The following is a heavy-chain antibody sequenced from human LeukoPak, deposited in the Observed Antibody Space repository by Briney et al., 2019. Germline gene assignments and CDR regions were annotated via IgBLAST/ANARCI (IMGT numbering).Heavy chain of an antibody. CDR3: AIERSGYHH. D-gene: IGHD3-3*01. CDR2: ISSSGSTI. V-gene: IGHV3-48*03. CDR1: GFTFSSYE. Sequence: GGALRLSCAASGFTFSSYEMNWVGQAPGKGLEWVSYISSSGSTIYYADSVKGRFTISRDNAKNSLYLQMNSLRAEDTAVYYCAIERSGYHHWGQGTLVTVSS. J-gene: IGHJ5*02.